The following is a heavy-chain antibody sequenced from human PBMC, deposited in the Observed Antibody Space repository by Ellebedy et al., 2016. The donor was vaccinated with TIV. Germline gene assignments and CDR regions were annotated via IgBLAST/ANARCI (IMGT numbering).Heavy chain of an antibody. CDR1: GGIFSSYA. Sequence: ASVKVSCKASGGIFSSYAISWVRQAPGQGLEWMGRIIPILGMTNYAQKFQGRVTITADKSSSTAYMELSSLRSEDTAVYYCATDSRYSYGYRFDYWGQGTLVIVSS. J-gene: IGHJ4*02. CDR2: IIPILGMT. D-gene: IGHD5-18*01. V-gene: IGHV1-69*04. CDR3: ATDSRYSYGYRFDY.